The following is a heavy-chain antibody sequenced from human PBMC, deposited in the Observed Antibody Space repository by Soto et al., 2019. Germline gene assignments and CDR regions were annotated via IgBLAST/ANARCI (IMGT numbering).Heavy chain of an antibody. J-gene: IGHJ5*02. CDR1: GFTFSSYA. V-gene: IGHV3-23*01. Sequence: EVQLLESGGGLVQPGGSLRLSCAASGFTFSSYAMSWVRQAPGKGLEWVSAISGSGGSTYYADSVKGRFTISRDNSKNTLYLQMNSLRAEDTAVYYCAKDRGIAAAGTPEWFDPWGQGTLVIVSS. CDR2: ISGSGGST. D-gene: IGHD6-13*01. CDR3: AKDRGIAAAGTPEWFDP.